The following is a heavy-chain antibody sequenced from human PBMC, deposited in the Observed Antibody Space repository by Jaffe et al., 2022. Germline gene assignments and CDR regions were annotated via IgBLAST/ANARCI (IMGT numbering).Heavy chain of an antibody. CDR2: INTNTGNP. D-gene: IGHD2-2*01. CDR3: AISVDEDIVVVPAAPGPLDV. V-gene: IGHV7-4-1*02. CDR1: GYTFTSYA. J-gene: IGHJ6*04. Sequence: QVQLVQSGSELKKPGASVKVSCKASGYTFTSYAMNWVRQAPGQGLEWMGWINTNTGNPTYAQGFTGRFVFSLDTSVSTAYLQISSLKAEDTAVYYCAISVDEDIVVVPAAPGPLDVWGKGTTVTVSS.